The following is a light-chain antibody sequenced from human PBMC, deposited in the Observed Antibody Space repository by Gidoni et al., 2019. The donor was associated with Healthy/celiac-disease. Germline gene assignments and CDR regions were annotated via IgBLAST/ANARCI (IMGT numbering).Light chain of an antibody. V-gene: IGLV3-21*02. CDR1: NIGSKS. CDR2: DDS. J-gene: IGLJ2*01. Sequence: TSRITCGGNNIGSKSVHWYQQKPGPAPVRVVYDDSDRPSGIPERFSGSNSGNTATLTISRVEAEDEADYYCQVWDSSSDHVVFGGGTKLTVL. CDR3: QVWDSSSDHVV.